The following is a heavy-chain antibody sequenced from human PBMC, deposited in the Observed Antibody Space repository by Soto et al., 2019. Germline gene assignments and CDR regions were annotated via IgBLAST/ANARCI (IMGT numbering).Heavy chain of an antibody. J-gene: IGHJ4*02. V-gene: IGHV4-4*02. CDR3: ARSRGYYDSSGYSYY. CDR2: IYHGGST. CDR1: GGSISSSNW. D-gene: IGHD3-22*01. Sequence: SETLSLTCAVSGGSISSSNWWSWVRQPPGKGLEWIGEIYHGGSTNYNPSLKSRVTISVDKSKNQFSLKLSSVTAADTAVYYCARSRGYYDSSGYSYYWGQGTLVTVSA.